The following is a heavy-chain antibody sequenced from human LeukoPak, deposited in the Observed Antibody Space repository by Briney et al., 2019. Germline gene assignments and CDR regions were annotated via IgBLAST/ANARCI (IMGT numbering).Heavy chain of an antibody. V-gene: IGHV1-69*05. D-gene: IGHD3-3*01. CDR3: ASGAVWSGYYSPANEPPTLHGEELDV. CDR2: IIPIFGTA. J-gene: IGHJ6*04. Sequence: ASVKVSCKASGGTFSSYAISWVRQAPGQGLEWMGGIIPIFGTANYAQKFQGRVTITTDESTSTAYMELSSLRSEDTAVYYCASGAVWSGYYSPANEPPTLHGEELDVWGKGTTVTVSS. CDR1: GGTFSSYA.